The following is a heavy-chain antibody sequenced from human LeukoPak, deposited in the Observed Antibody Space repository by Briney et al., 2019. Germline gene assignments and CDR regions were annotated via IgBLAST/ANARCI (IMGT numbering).Heavy chain of an antibody. J-gene: IGHJ4*02. D-gene: IGHD3-3*01. CDR1: GFTFSSYG. Sequence: PGGSLRLSCAASGFTFSSYGMHWVRQAPGKGLEWEAFIRYDGSNKYYADSVKGRFTISRDNSKNTLYLQMNSLRAEDTAVYYCAKDHDDFPGSGYWGQGTLVTVSS. CDR3: AKDHDDFPGSGY. V-gene: IGHV3-30*02. CDR2: IRYDGSNK.